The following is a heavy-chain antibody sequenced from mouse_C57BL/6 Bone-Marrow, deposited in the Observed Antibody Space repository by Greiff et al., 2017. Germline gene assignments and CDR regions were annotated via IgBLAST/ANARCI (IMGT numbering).Heavy chain of an antibody. J-gene: IGHJ2*01. CDR1: GYTFTSYW. V-gene: IGHV1-59*01. Sequence: VQLQQPGAELVRPGTSVQLSCKASGYTFTSYWMHWVKQRPGPGLVCIGVIDPSVSYTNYNQKFKGKATLTVDTSSSTAYMQLSSLTSEDSAVDYCAYGSRYEKSDYWGQGTTLTVAA. D-gene: IGHD1-1*01. CDR3: AYGSRYEKSDY. CDR2: IDPSVSYT.